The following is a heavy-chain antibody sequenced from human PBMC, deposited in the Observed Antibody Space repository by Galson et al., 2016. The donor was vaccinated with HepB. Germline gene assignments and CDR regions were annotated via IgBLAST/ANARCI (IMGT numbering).Heavy chain of an antibody. CDR3: ARGKRGSCGYDEAIDS. Sequence: SETLSLTCTVSGGSIRGSYWTWIRQPPGKGLEWIGYMYDSGTTNYNPALKSRVTISIDTPNNQLSLKLSSVTAADTALYFCARGKRGSCGYDEAIDSWGQGSLVTVSS. V-gene: IGHV4-59*01. CDR2: MYDSGTT. D-gene: IGHD5-12*01. CDR1: GGSIRGSY. J-gene: IGHJ4*02.